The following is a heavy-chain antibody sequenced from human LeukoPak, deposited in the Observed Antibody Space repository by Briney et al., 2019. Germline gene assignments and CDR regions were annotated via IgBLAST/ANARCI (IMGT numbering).Heavy chain of an antibody. CDR2: INPNSGGT. J-gene: IGHJ4*02. CDR1: GYTFTGYY. CDR3: ATRYSYGYLGFDY. D-gene: IGHD5-18*01. V-gene: IGHV1-2*02. Sequence: GASVKVSCKASGYTFTGYYMHWVRQAPGQGLEWMGWINPNSGGTNYAQKFQGRVTMTRDTSISTAYMELSRLRSDDTAVYYCATRYSYGYLGFDYWGQGTLVTVSS.